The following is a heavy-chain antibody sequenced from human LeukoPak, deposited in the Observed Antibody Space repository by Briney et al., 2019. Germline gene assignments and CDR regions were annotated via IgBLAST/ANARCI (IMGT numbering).Heavy chain of an antibody. CDR3: AKDFHRLGEFDAFDI. Sequence: GGSLRLSCAASGFTFSDYYMSWIRQAPGEGLEGVSYISSSGSTIYYADSVKGRFTISRDNAKNSLYLQMNSLRAEDTALYYCAKDFHRLGEFDAFDIWGQGTMVTVSS. V-gene: IGHV3-11*01. CDR2: ISSSGSTI. CDR1: GFTFSDYY. D-gene: IGHD3-16*01. J-gene: IGHJ3*02.